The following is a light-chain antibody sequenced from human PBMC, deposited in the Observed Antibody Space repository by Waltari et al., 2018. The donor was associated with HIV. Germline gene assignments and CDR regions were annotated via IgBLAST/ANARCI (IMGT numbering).Light chain of an antibody. Sequence: DIVMTQSPDSLTVSLGARAPINCKSSQSLLHTAHNKNYLAWFQQKPGQPPHLLIYWASTRESGVSDRFTGSGTGANFTLTINHLQSEDAAVYYCQQYYGALYTFGRGTKLEI. CDR1: QSLLHTAHNKNY. CDR3: QQYYGALYT. CDR2: WAS. V-gene: IGKV4-1*01. J-gene: IGKJ2*01.